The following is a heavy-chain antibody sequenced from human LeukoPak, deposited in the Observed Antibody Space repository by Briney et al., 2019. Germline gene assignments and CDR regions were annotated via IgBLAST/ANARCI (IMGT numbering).Heavy chain of an antibody. Sequence: GGSLRLSCAASGFAFSRYDMNWVRRSPGKGLEWVSHISTSDSAIYYADSVKGRFTISRDNAKNSLFLQMNSLRAEDTAVYYCARDSIVPLYYWGQGTLVTVSS. J-gene: IGHJ4*02. V-gene: IGHV3-48*03. CDR2: ISTSDSAI. D-gene: IGHD3-22*01. CDR1: GFAFSRYD. CDR3: ARDSIVPLYY.